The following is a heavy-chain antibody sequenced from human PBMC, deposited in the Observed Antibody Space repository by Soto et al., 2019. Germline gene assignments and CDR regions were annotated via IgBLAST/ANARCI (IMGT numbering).Heavy chain of an antibody. CDR2: IYYSGST. CDR3: ARHGYYDFWSGYYDY. CDR1: GGSVSSYY. D-gene: IGHD3-3*01. Sequence: SETLSLTCTVSGGSVSSYYWSWIRQSPEKGLEWIGYIYYSGSTKYKPSLKSRVTISVDTSKNQFSLKLSSVTAADTAVYYCARHGYYDFWSGYYDYWGQGTLVTVSS. J-gene: IGHJ4*02. V-gene: IGHV4-59*08.